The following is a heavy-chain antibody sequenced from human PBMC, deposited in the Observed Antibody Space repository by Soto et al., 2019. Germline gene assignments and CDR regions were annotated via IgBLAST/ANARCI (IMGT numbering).Heavy chain of an antibody. V-gene: IGHV4-59*01. CDR2: IYYSGST. CDR3: ARGGNIVATIFPKNYYFDY. D-gene: IGHD5-12*01. J-gene: IGHJ4*02. Sequence: SETLSLTCTVSGGSISSYYWSWIRQPPGKGLEWIGYIYYSGSTNYNPSLKSRVTISVDTSKNQFSLKLSSVTAADTAVYYCARGGNIVATIFPKNYYFDYWGQGTLVTVSS. CDR1: GGSISSYY.